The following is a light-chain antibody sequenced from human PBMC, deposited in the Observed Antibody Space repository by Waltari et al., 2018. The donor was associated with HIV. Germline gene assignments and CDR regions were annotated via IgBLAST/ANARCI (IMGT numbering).Light chain of an antibody. V-gene: IGKV3-20*01. CDR2: GAS. CDR1: QSVSNNY. J-gene: IGKJ4*01. Sequence: EIVLTQSPGTLPLSPGERATLSCRASQSVSNNYLSWYQQKPGQAPRLLIFGASNRAAGIPDRCSGSGSGTDFTLTISRLEPEDFAMYYCQQYGGSPLVTFGGGTKVEIK. CDR3: QQYGGSPLVT.